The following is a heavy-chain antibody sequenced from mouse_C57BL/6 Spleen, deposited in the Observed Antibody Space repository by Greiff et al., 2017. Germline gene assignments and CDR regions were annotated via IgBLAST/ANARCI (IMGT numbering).Heavy chain of an antibody. Sequence: QVQLQQSGAELAKPGASVKLSCKASGYTFTSYWMHWVKQRPGQGLEWIGYINPSSGYTKYKQKFKDKATLTADKSSSTAYMQLSSLTYEDSAVYSCTRSYGSSYGYAMDYWGQGTSVTVSS. CDR1: GYTFTSYW. D-gene: IGHD1-1*01. V-gene: IGHV1-7*01. CDR2: INPSSGYT. J-gene: IGHJ4*01. CDR3: TRSYGSSYGYAMDY.